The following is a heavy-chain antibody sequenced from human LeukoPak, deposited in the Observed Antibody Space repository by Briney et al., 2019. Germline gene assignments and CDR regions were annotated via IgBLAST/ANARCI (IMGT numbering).Heavy chain of an antibody. V-gene: IGHV3-66*01. Sequence: GGSLRLSCAAPGFTVSSNYMSWVRQAPGKGLEWVSVIYSGGSTYYADSVRGRFTISRDNSKNTLYLQMNSLRAEDTAVYYCARVVGSYTYYYFDYWGQGTLVTVSS. CDR1: GFTVSSNY. J-gene: IGHJ4*02. D-gene: IGHD3-10*01. CDR3: ARVVGSYTYYYFDY. CDR2: IYSGGST.